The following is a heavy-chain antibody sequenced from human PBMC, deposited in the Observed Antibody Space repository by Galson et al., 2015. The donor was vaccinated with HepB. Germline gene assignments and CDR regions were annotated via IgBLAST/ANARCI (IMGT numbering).Heavy chain of an antibody. CDR1: GFTFSSYG. CDR2: ISYDGSNK. V-gene: IGHV3-30*18. CDR3: AKDIQLPYYFDY. Sequence: SLRLSCAASGFTFSSYGMHWVRQAPGKGLEWVAVISYDGSNKYYADSVKGRFTISRDNSKNTLYLQMNSLRAEDTAVYYCAKDIQLPYYFDYWGQGTLVTVSS. J-gene: IGHJ4*02. D-gene: IGHD5-18*01.